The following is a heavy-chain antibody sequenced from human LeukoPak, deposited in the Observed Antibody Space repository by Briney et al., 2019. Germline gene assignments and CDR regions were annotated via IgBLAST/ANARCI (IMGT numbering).Heavy chain of an antibody. CDR2: IYTSGST. CDR1: GGSISSGSYY. J-gene: IGHJ5*02. Sequence: PSQTLSLTCTVSGGSISSGSYYWRWLRQPAGKGLEWIVRIYTSGSTNYNPSLKSRVTISVDTSKNQFSLKLSSVTAADTAVYYCARDQYCSGGSCYYWFDPWGQGTLVTVSS. D-gene: IGHD2-15*01. V-gene: IGHV4-61*02. CDR3: ARDQYCSGGSCYYWFDP.